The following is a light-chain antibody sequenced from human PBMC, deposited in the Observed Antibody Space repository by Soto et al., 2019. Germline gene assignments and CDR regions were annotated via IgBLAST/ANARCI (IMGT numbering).Light chain of an antibody. Sequence: DIQMTQSPPSVSASVGDRVTITCRASQDVGKWLAWYQQKPGKAPKLLIYAASSLQSGVPSRFSGSGSGTDFTLTISSLQPEDFATYYCQQANSFPITFGQGTRLENK. J-gene: IGKJ5*01. CDR1: QDVGKW. CDR2: AAS. CDR3: QQANSFPIT. V-gene: IGKV1-12*01.